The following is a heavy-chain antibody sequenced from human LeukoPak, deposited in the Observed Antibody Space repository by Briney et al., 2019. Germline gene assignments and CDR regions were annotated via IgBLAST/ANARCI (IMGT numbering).Heavy chain of an antibody. CDR2: INQSGST. J-gene: IGHJ3*01. Sequence: PSETLSLTCAVYGGSFSGFYWSWIRQPPGKGLEWIGEINQSGSTNYNPSLKSRVTISVDTSKNQFSLRLSSVTAADTAVYYCARDRQIVVRAHGTLDLWGQGTMVTVSS. CDR3: ARDRQIVVRAHGTLDL. D-gene: IGHD3-10*01. CDR1: GGSFSGFY. V-gene: IGHV4-34*01.